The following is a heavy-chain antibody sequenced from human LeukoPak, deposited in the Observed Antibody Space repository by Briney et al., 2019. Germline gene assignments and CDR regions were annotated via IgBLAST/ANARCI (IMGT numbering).Heavy chain of an antibody. CDR3: ARDFGARIHYYGPLGD. CDR2: ISSTSRTI. D-gene: IGHD3-10*01. Sequence: PGGSLRLSCAASGFTFSGFGMSWVRQAPGRGLECVSYISSTSRTIYYADSVKGRFTISRDNAKNSLYLQMNSLRAEDTAVYYCARDFGARIHYYGPLGDWGQGTLVTVSS. CDR1: GFTFSGFG. V-gene: IGHV3-48*04. J-gene: IGHJ4*02.